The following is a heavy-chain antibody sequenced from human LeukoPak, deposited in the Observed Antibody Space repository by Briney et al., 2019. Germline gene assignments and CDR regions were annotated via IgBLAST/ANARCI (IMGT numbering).Heavy chain of an antibody. V-gene: IGHV3-21*01. D-gene: IGHD3-3*01. CDR2: IGGSGINI. CDR1: GFTFSDYG. J-gene: IGHJ4*02. Sequence: PGGSLRLSCAASGFTFSDYGMNWVRQTPGSGLEWVASIGGSGINIHYADSVKGRFTISRDNAKNSLYLQMNSLRAEDTAVYYCAAEDITIFGGTDYWGQGTLVTVSS. CDR3: AAEDITIFGGTDY.